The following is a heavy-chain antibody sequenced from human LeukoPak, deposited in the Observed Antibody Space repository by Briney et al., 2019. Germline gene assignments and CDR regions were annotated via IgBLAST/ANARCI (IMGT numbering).Heavy chain of an antibody. J-gene: IGHJ4*02. Sequence: PGGSLRLSCAASGFTFSSDWMSWVRQAPGKGLEWVANIKQDGSEKYYMDSVKGRFTISRDNAKNSLYLQMNSLRAEDTAVYYCAREAGSYPYYFDYWGQGTLVTVSS. D-gene: IGHD3-16*02. CDR3: AREAGSYPYYFDY. V-gene: IGHV3-7*01. CDR1: GFTFSSDW. CDR2: IKQDGSEK.